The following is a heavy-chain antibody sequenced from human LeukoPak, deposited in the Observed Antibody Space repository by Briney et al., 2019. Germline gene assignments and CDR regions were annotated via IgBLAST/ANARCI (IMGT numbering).Heavy chain of an antibody. CDR3: FTMVRGVNKDFDY. Sequence: GGSLRLSCAASGFTFSSYSMNWVRQAPGKGLEWVSYISSSSSTIYYADSVKGRFTISRDNSKNTLYLQMNSLRAEDTAVYYCFTMVRGVNKDFDYWGQGTLVTVSS. J-gene: IGHJ4*02. D-gene: IGHD3-10*01. CDR2: ISSSSSTI. V-gene: IGHV3-48*01. CDR1: GFTFSSYS.